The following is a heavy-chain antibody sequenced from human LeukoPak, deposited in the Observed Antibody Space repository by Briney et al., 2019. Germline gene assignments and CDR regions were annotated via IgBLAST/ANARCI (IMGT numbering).Heavy chain of an antibody. CDR2: IKQDGSEK. V-gene: IGHV3-7*01. CDR1: GFTFSSYW. CDR3: AKTFSSGWLPFDY. J-gene: IGHJ4*02. Sequence: GGSLRLSCAASGFTFSSYWMSWVRQAPGKGLEWVANIKQDGSEKYYVDSVKGRFTISRDNAKNSLYLQMNSLRAEDTAVYYCAKTFSSGWLPFDYWGQGTLVTVSS. D-gene: IGHD6-19*01.